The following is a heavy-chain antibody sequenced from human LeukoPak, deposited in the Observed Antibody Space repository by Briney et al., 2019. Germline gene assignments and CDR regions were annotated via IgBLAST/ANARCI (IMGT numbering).Heavy chain of an antibody. Sequence: PSETLSLTCTVSGYSISSGYYWGWIRQPPGKGLEWIGSIYHSGSTYYNPSLKSRVTISVDTSKNQFSLKLSSVTAADTAVYYCARGRRITMVRGVIGDPATYFDYWGQGTLVTVSS. J-gene: IGHJ4*02. D-gene: IGHD3-10*01. CDR2: IYHSGST. CDR3: ARGRRITMVRGVIGDPATYFDY. CDR1: GYSISSGYY. V-gene: IGHV4-38-2*02.